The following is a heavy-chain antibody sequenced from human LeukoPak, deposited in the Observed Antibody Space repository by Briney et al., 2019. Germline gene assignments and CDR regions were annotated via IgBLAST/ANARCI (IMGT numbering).Heavy chain of an antibody. CDR1: GFTFSSYS. D-gene: IGHD6-19*01. Sequence: GGSLRLSCAASGFTFSSYSMNWVRQAPGKGLEWFSSIRSSSSYIYYVDSVKGRFTISRDNAKNSLYLQMNSLRAEDTAVYYCARDRGGWYRGDGDNYRGQGTLVTVSS. CDR3: ARDRGGWYRGDGDNY. V-gene: IGHV3-21*01. J-gene: IGHJ4*02. CDR2: IRSSSSYI.